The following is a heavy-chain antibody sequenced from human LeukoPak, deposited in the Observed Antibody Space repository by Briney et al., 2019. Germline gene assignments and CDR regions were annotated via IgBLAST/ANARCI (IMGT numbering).Heavy chain of an antibody. Sequence: SETLSLTCSVSGGSINNYYWGWIRQPPGKGLEWIGYIYYSGSTNYNPSLKSRVTISVDTSKNQFSLKLSSVTAADTAVYYCARVQWLANWFDPWGQGTLVTVSS. CDR3: ARVQWLANWFDP. J-gene: IGHJ5*02. V-gene: IGHV4-59*01. D-gene: IGHD6-19*01. CDR2: IYYSGST. CDR1: GGSINNYY.